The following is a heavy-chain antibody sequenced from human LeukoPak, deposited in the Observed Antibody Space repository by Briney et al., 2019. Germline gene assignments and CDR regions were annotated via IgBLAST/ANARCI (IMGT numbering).Heavy chain of an antibody. CDR2: ISAYNGNT. D-gene: IGHD6-13*01. Sequence: ASVKVSCKASGYTFTSYGISWVRQAPGQGLEWMGWISAYNGNTNYAQKLQGRVTMTTDTSTSTAYMELRSLRSDDTAVYYRARAQRGAAAGTFDYWGQGTLVTVSS. J-gene: IGHJ4*02. CDR1: GYTFTSYG. CDR3: ARAQRGAAAGTFDY. V-gene: IGHV1-18*01.